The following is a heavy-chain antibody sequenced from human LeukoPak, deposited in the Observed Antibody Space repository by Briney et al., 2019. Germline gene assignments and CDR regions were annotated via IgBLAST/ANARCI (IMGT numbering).Heavy chain of an antibody. V-gene: IGHV3-30*03. CDR3: ATGLGESFDY. CDR2: ISYDGSNK. J-gene: IGHJ4*02. D-gene: IGHD3-10*01. Sequence: GRSLRLSCAASGFTFSSYGMHWVRQAPGKGLEWVAVISYDGSNKYYADSVKGRFTISRDNSKNTLYLQMNSLRAEDTAVYYCATGLGESFDYWGQGTLVTVSS. CDR1: GFTFSSYG.